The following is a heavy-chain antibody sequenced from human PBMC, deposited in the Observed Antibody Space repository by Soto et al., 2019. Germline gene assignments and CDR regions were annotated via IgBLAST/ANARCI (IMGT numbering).Heavy chain of an antibody. J-gene: IGHJ6*02. CDR3: TRRQSAAGSPYYYYGMDV. CDR1: GFTFSGSA. Sequence: EVQLVESGGGLVQPGGSLKLSCAASGFTFSGSAMHWVRQASGKGLEWVGRIRSKANSYATAYAASVKGRFTISRDDSKNTAYLQMNSLKTEDTAVYYCTRRQSAAGSPYYYYGMDVWGQGTTVTVS. D-gene: IGHD6-13*01. CDR2: IRSKANSYAT. V-gene: IGHV3-73*02.